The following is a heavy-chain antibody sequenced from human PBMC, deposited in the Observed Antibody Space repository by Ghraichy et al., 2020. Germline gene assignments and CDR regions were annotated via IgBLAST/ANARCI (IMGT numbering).Heavy chain of an antibody. Sequence: GWITTKSGNTQYGWKFQGRVTMTTDTSTTTTYRELRSLRSDDTAVYYCARGINYFDPWGQGTLVTVSS. D-gene: IGHD5-24*01. CDR2: ITTKSGNT. CDR3: ARGINYFDP. J-gene: IGHJ5*02. V-gene: IGHV1-18*01.